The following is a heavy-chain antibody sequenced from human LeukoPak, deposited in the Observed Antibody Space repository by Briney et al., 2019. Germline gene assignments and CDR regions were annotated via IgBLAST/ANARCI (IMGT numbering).Heavy chain of an antibody. D-gene: IGHD3-22*01. CDR1: GGTFSSYA. J-gene: IGHJ4*02. V-gene: IGHV1-69*05. CDR3: ARDMVDSSGYYPFDY. CDR2: IIPIFGTA. Sequence: SVKVSCKASGGTFSSYAISWVRQAPGQGLEWMGRIIPIFGTANYAQKFQGRVTITTDESTSTAYMELGSLRSEDTAVYYCARDMVDSSGYYPFDYWGQGTLVTVSS.